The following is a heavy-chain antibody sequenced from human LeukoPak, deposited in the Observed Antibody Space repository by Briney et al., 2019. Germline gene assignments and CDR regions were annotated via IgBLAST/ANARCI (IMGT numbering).Heavy chain of an antibody. D-gene: IGHD2-2*01. Sequence: GGSLRLSCAASGFTFSSYGMHWVRQAPGKGLEGVAGIWYDGSNKYYADSVKGRFTISRDNSKNTLYLQMNSLRAEDTAVYYCARHIVVVPAATSGMDVWGKGTTVTVSS. CDR2: IWYDGSNK. V-gene: IGHV3-33*01. CDR3: ARHIVVVPAATSGMDV. J-gene: IGHJ6*04. CDR1: GFTFSSYG.